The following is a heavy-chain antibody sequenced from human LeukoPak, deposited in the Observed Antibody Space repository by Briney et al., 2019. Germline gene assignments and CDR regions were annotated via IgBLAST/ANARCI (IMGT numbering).Heavy chain of an antibody. J-gene: IGHJ4*02. D-gene: IGHD4-17*01. CDR3: ARDGPAPSMTTVTSNY. V-gene: IGHV3-30*02. Sequence: GGSLRLSCAASGFTFTHFGMHWVRQAPGRGREWVAFINYEGRVKYYTDSVKGGFTISRDNSKNTLYLQMNSMRTEDTAVHYCARDGPAPSMTTVTSNYWGQGTLVTVSS. CDR2: INYEGRVK. CDR1: GFTFTHFG.